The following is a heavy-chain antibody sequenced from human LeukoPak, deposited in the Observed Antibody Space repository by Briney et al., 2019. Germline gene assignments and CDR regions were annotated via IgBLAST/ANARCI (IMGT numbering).Heavy chain of an antibody. D-gene: IGHD6-19*01. CDR1: GGTFSIYA. CDR2: IIPIFGTA. V-gene: IGHV1-69*01. J-gene: IGHJ4*02. CDR3: AREIMYSSGWVHDY. Sequence: SVTVSCTASGGTFSIYAISWVRQAPGQGLEWMGGIIPIFGTANYAQKFQGRVTITADESTSTAYMELSSLRSEDTAVYYCAREIMYSSGWVHDYWGQGTLVTVSS.